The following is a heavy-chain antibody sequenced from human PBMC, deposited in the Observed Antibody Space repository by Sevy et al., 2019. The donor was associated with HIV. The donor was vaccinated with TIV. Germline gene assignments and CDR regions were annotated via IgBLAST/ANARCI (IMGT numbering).Heavy chain of an antibody. Sequence: GGSLRLSCAASGFTFSSYTMNWVRQAPGKGLEWVSSISSSSSYIYYADSVKGRFTISRDNSKNSLYLQMNSLRAEDTAVYYCSRELGLSGYWNGMDVWGQGTTVTVSS. V-gene: IGHV3-21*01. D-gene: IGHD5-12*01. J-gene: IGHJ6*02. CDR2: ISSSSSYI. CDR1: GFTFSSYT. CDR3: SRELGLSGYWNGMDV.